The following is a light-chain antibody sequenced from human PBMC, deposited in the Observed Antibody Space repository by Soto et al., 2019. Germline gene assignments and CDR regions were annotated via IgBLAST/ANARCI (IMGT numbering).Light chain of an antibody. CDR3: CSYTTSNTRQIV. V-gene: IGLV2-14*03. J-gene: IGLJ1*01. CDR1: SSDVGGYNY. Sequence: QSALTQPASVSGSPGQSITISCTGTSSDVGGYNYVSWYQHHPGKAPKLMIYDVSNRPSGVSNRFSGSKSGNTAPLTISGLQPEDEADYYCCSYTTSNTRQIVFGTGTKPPS. CDR2: DVS.